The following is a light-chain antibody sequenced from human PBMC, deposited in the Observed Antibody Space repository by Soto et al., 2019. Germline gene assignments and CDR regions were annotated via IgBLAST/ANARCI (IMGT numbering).Light chain of an antibody. CDR3: CSYAGSPTLYV. CDR1: SSDVGAYSY. J-gene: IGLJ1*01. Sequence: QSVLTQPRSVSGSPGQPVTISCTGTSSDVGAYSYVSWYQQHPGKAPKLMIYDVTKRPSGVPDRFSGSKSGNTASLTISGLQAEDEADYYCCSYAGSPTLYVFGTGTKVTVL. CDR2: DVT. V-gene: IGLV2-11*01.